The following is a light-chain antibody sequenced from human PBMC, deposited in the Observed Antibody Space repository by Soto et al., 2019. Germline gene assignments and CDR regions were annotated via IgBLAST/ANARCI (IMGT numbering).Light chain of an antibody. CDR3: CSYAGTPYV. CDR1: SSDVGAYNY. Sequence: QSVLTQPRSVSGSPGQSVTISCTGTSSDVGAYNYVSWYQQHPVKAPKFMIYDVNKRPSGVPDRFSGSKSGNTASLTISGLQAEDEADYYCCSYAGTPYVFGTGTKVTVL. J-gene: IGLJ1*01. CDR2: DVN. V-gene: IGLV2-11*01.